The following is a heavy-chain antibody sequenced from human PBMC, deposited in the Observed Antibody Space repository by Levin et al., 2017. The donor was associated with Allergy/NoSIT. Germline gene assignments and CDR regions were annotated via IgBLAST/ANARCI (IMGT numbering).Heavy chain of an antibody. J-gene: IGHJ4*02. Sequence: GESLKISCAASGFTFSSYGMHWVRQAPGKGLEWVAVIWYDGSNKYYADSVKGRFTISRDNSKNTLYLQMNSLRAEDTAVYYCARDSEVIAVAGTGIDYWGQGTLVTVSS. D-gene: IGHD6-19*01. V-gene: IGHV3-33*01. CDR3: ARDSEVIAVAGTGIDY. CDR1: GFTFSSYG. CDR2: IWYDGSNK.